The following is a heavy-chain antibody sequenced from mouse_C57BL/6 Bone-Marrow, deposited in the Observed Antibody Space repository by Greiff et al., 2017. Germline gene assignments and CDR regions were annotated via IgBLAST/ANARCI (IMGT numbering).Heavy chain of an antibody. D-gene: IGHD3-1*01. J-gene: IGHJ4*01. CDR3: ASRGMDY. CDR2: IDPSDSYT. CDR1: GYTFTSYW. Sequence: QVQLQQSGAELVMPGASVKLSCKASGYTFTSYWMHWVKQRPGQGLEWIGEIDPSDSYTNYNQKFKGKSTLTVDKSSSTAYMQLSSLTSEDSAVYDCASRGMDYWGQGTSVTVSS. V-gene: IGHV1-69*01.